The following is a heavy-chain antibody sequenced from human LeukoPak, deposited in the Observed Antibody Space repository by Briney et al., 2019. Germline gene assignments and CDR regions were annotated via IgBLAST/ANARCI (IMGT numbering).Heavy chain of an antibody. J-gene: IGHJ4*02. Sequence: PSETLSLTCTVSGGSISSYYWSWIRQPPGKGLEWIGYIYTSGSTNYNPSLKSRVTISVDTSKNQFSLKLSSVAAADTAVHYCARSTIPGIAAAGTFYFDYWGQGTLVTVSS. CDR2: IYTSGST. CDR1: GGSISSYY. D-gene: IGHD6-13*01. V-gene: IGHV4-4*09. CDR3: ARSTIPGIAAAGTFYFDY.